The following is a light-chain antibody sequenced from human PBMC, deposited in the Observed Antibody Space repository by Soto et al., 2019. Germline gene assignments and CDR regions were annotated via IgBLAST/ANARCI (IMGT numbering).Light chain of an antibody. V-gene: IGLV2-14*01. CDR3: SSYTSSSTHYV. CDR2: EVS. CDR1: SSDVGGYNY. J-gene: IGLJ1*01. Sequence: QSALTQPASVSGSPGQSITISCTGTSSDVGGYNYVSWYQQHPGKAPKLMIYEVSNRPSGFSNRFSGSKSGNTASLTISGLQAEDEADYYCSSYTSSSTHYVFGTGTKLTVL.